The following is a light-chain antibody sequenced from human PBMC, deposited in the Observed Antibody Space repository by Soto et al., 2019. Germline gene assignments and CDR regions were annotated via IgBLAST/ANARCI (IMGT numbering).Light chain of an antibody. CDR2: AAS. V-gene: IGKV1-9*01. CDR1: QSISSW. CDR3: QQLNSYPIT. J-gene: IGKJ5*01. Sequence: DILLTQSPSTLSASVGDRVTVTCRASQSISSWLAWYQQKPGKAPKLLIYAASTLQSGVPSRFSGSGSGTEFTLTISSLQPEDFATYYCQQLNSYPITFGQGTRLEIK.